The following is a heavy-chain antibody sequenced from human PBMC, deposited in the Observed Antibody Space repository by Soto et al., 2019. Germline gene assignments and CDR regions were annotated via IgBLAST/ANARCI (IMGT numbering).Heavy chain of an antibody. V-gene: IGHV3-30*18. J-gene: IGHJ4*02. CDR3: AKDYTVAAADYSFDY. CDR1: GVILSAYG. D-gene: IGHD4-4*01. CDR2: ISNNGRNT. Sequence: XGSLRLSCAASGVILSAYGMHWIRQAPGKGLDGVAVISNNGRNTYSADSVKGRFTISRDNSRNTMYLQLNSLRPEDTAVYYCAKDYTVAAADYSFDYWGQGTLVTVSS.